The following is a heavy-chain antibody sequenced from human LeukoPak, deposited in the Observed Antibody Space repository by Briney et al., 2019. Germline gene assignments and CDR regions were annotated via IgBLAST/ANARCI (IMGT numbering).Heavy chain of an antibody. J-gene: IGHJ4*02. V-gene: IGHV5-51*01. Sequence: GESLKISCKGSGFSFDTYWIGWVRQMPGKGLEWMGMIFLADSEVRKSPSFQGQDTISADRSISTAYLQWSSLKASDTAVYYCARRLSLSRHGYNYFDYWGQRTLVTV. CDR1: GFSFDTYW. CDR2: IFLADSEV. D-gene: IGHD5-24*01. CDR3: ARRLSLSRHGYNYFDY.